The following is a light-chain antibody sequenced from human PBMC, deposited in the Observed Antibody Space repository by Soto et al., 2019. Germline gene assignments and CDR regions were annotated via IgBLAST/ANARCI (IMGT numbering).Light chain of an antibody. CDR3: QLYGNSRWT. V-gene: IGKV3-20*01. CDR1: QSVSSSY. J-gene: IGKJ1*01. CDR2: GAS. Sequence: TVLTQSPGTLSLSPGERGTLSCRASQSVSSSYLAWYQQKPGQAPRLLIYGASSRVTDIPDRFSGSVSGTDFTLTISRLEPEDFAVYYCQLYGNSRWTFGQGTKVEIK.